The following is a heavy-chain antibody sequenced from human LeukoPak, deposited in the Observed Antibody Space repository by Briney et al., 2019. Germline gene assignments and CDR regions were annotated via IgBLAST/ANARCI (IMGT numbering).Heavy chain of an antibody. J-gene: IGHJ4*02. CDR3: AKDEEGTTGTTG. CDR1: GFTFSSYA. CDR2: ISGSGGST. D-gene: IGHD1-1*01. V-gene: IGHV3-23*01. Sequence: GGSLRLSCAASGFTFSSYAMSWVRQAPGKGLEWVLAISGSGGSTYYADSVKGRFTISRDNSKNTLYLQMNSLRAEDTAVYYCAKDEEGTTGTTGWGQGTLVTVSS.